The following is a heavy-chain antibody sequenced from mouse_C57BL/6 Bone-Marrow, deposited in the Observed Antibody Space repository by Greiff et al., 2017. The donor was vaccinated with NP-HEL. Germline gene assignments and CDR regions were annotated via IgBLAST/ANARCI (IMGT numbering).Heavy chain of an antibody. CDR2: IYPGSGST. CDR3: ARMMVTTLLDWYFDV. CDR1: GYTFTSYW. J-gene: IGHJ1*03. D-gene: IGHD2-3*01. V-gene: IGHV1-55*01. Sequence: QVQLQQPGAELVKPGASVKMSCKASGYTFTSYWITWVKQRPGQGLEWIGDIYPGSGSTNYNEKFKSKATLTVDTSSSTAYMQLSSLTSEDSAVYYCARMMVTTLLDWYFDVWGTGTTVTVSS.